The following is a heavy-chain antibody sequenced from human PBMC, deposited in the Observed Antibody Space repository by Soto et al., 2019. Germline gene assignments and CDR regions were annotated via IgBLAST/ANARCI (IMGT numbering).Heavy chain of an antibody. CDR3: ARTAITMVRGYNWFDP. D-gene: IGHD3-10*01. CDR1: GFTFSSYS. V-gene: IGHV3-48*01. Sequence: GGSLRLSCAASGFTFSSYSMNWVRQAPGKGLEWVSYISSSSSTIYYADSVKGRFTISRDNAKNSLYLQMNSLRAEDTAVYYCARTAITMVRGYNWFDPWGQGTLVTVSS. J-gene: IGHJ5*02. CDR2: ISSSSSTI.